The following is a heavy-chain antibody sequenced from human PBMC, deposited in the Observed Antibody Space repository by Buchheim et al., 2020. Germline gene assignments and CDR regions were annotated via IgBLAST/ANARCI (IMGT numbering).Heavy chain of an antibody. D-gene: IGHD6-6*01. V-gene: IGHV3-30*18. CDR3: AKGRSRSSSSARLKVYGMDV. CDR2: ISYNGSNK. CDR1: GFTFSSYG. Sequence: QVQLVESGGGVVQPGRSLRLSCAASGFTFSSYGMHWVRQAPGKGLEWVAVISYNGSNKYYADSVKGRFTISRDNSKNTLYLQMNSLRAEDTAVYYCAKGRSRSSSSARLKVYGMDVWGQGTT. J-gene: IGHJ6*02.